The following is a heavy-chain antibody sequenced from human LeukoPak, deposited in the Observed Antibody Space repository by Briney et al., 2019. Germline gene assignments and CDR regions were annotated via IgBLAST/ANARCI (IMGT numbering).Heavy chain of an antibody. CDR1: GYTFTGYY. CDR3: ARDIGSAYRNGLYYCFGMDV. D-gene: IGHD5-18*01. Sequence: ASVKVSFKASGYTFTGYYMHWVRQAPGQGLEWMGWINPNSGDTNYAQKFQGRVTMTRDTSISTAYVELSRLRSDDTAVYYCARDIGSAYRNGLYYCFGMDVWGQGTTVTVSS. V-gene: IGHV1-2*02. CDR2: INPNSGDT. J-gene: IGHJ6*02.